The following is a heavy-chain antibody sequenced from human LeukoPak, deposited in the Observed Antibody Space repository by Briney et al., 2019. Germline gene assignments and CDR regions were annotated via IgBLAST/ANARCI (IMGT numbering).Heavy chain of an antibody. CDR3: ARGPPSYYDYVWGSYRIPAFDY. CDR2: INPNSGGT. V-gene: IGHV1-2*02. D-gene: IGHD3-16*02. Sequence: ASVKVSCKASGYTFTGYYMHWMRQAPGQGLEWMGWINPNSGGTNYAQKFQGRVTMTRDTSISTAYMELSRLRSDDTAVYYCARGPPSYYDYVWGSYRIPAFDYWGQGTLVTVSS. CDR1: GYTFTGYY. J-gene: IGHJ4*02.